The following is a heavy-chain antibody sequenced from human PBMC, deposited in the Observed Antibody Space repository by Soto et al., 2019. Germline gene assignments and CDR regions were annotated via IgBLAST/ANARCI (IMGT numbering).Heavy chain of an antibody. Sequence: EVQLLESGGGLVQPGGSLRLSCAASGFTFSSYAMSWVRQAPGKGLEWVSAISGSGGGTYYADSVKGRFTISSDNSKNTLYLQLNSLRIEDMAVYYSAKSPIASGGSLRYFDYWGQGTRVTVSS. CDR1: GFTFSSYA. J-gene: IGHJ4*02. CDR2: ISGSGGGT. V-gene: IGHV3-23*01. D-gene: IGHD2-15*01. CDR3: AKSPIASGGSLRYFDY.